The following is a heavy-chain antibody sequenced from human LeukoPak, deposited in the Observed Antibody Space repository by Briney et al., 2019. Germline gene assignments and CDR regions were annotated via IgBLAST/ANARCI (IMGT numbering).Heavy chain of an antibody. V-gene: IGHV1-18*01. CDR3: ARAGSWLGPIDY. CDR2: ISAYNGNT. D-gene: IGHD6-13*01. CDR1: GYTFTSYA. Sequence: ASVKASCTASGYTFTSYAMHWVRQAPGQGLEWMGWISAYNGNTNYAQKLQGRVTMTTDTSTSTAYMELRSLRSDDTAVYYCARAGSWLGPIDYWGQGTLVTVSS. J-gene: IGHJ4*02.